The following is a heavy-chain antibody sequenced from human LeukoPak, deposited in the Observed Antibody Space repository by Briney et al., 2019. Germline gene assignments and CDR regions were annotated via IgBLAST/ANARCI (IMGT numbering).Heavy chain of an antibody. CDR2: IYSGGST. J-gene: IGHJ4*02. CDR1: GFTVSSNY. V-gene: IGHV3-53*01. Sequence: GGSLRLSCAASGFTVSSNYMSWVRQAPGKGLEWVSVIYSGGSTYYADSVKGRFTISRDNSKNTLYLQMNSLRAEDTAVYYCARDPGYCSGGSCYSYYFDYWGQGTLVTVSS. D-gene: IGHD2-15*01. CDR3: ARDPGYCSGGSCYSYYFDY.